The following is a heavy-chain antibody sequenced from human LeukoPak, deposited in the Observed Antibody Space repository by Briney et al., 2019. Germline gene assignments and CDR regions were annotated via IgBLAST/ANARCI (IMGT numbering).Heavy chain of an antibody. CDR2: MNPNSGNT. J-gene: IGHJ5*02. V-gene: IGHV1-8*01. D-gene: IGHD1-14*01. CDR3: ARGRSRPNWFDP. Sequence: GASVKVSCKASGYTFTSYDINWVRQATGQGLGWMGWMNPNSGNTGYAQKFRGRVTMTRNTSISTAYMELSSLRSEDTAVYYCARGRSRPNWFDPWGQGTLVTVSS. CDR1: GYTFTSYD.